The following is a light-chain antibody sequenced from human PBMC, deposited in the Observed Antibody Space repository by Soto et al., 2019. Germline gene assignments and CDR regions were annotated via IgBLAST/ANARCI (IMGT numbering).Light chain of an antibody. CDR3: SSYTSSSTWV. Sequence: QSALTQPASVSGSPGQSITISCTGNSSDVGGYDYVSWYQHHPGKAPKLIIYEVSHRPSGVSNRFSGSKSGNTASLTISGLQAEDEAGYYCSSYTSSSTWVFGGGTKLTVL. CDR1: SSDVGGYDY. J-gene: IGLJ3*02. V-gene: IGLV2-14*01. CDR2: EVS.